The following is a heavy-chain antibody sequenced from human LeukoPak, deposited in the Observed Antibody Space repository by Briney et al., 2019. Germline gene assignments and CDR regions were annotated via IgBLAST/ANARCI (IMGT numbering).Heavy chain of an antibody. CDR1: GSLFTSYW. V-gene: IGHV5-10-1*01. Sequence: GGSLEISCQGSGSLFTSYWMSGVRQVPGKGVEGMGRIDPRDSYTNYSPSFQGHVTISADKSISTAYLQWSSLKAPDTAMYYCARNEGYSSNWYYYYGMDVWGKGTTVTVSS. J-gene: IGHJ6*04. CDR3: ARNEGYSSNWYYYYGMDV. D-gene: IGHD6-13*01. CDR2: IDPRDSYT.